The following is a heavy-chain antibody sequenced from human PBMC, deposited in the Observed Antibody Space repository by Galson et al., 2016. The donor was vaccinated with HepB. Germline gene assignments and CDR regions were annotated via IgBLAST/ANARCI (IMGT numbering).Heavy chain of an antibody. CDR1: GFTFSSYG. D-gene: IGHD3-10*01. J-gene: IGHJ4*02. CDR3: AKERIGFGSGSYQFDH. Sequence: SLRLSCAASGFTFSSYGMHWVRQAPGKGLEWVAVISYDGRNKYSADSVKGRFTISRDNAKNTLYLQMNSLRPEDTAVYYCAKERIGFGSGSYQFDHWGQGTLVTVSS. CDR2: ISYDGRNK. V-gene: IGHV3-30*18.